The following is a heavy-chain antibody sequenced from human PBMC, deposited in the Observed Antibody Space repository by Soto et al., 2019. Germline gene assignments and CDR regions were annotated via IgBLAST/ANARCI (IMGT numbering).Heavy chain of an antibody. V-gene: IGHV4-34*01. D-gene: IGHD3-10*01. CDR1: GGSFSGYY. CDR3: ARGLGKQY. J-gene: IGHJ4*02. CDR2: INHSGST. Sequence: QVQLQQWGAGLLKPSETLSLTCAVYGGSFSGYYWSWIRQPPGKGLEWIGEINHSGSTNYNPSLKSRVTISVDTSKNQFSLKLSSVTAADTAVYYCARGLGKQYWGQGTLVTVSS.